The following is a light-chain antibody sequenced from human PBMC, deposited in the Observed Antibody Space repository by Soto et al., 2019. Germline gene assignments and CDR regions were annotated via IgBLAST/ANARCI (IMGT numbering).Light chain of an antibody. CDR1: QGISNY. V-gene: IGKV1-27*01. Sequence: DIQMTQSPSSLSASVGDRVTITCRASQGISNYLAWYQQKPGKVPKLLIYAASTLDSGVPSRCSGSRSGTDFTLTISSLQPEDVATSYCEDHQTCGQGTKVEIK. CDR2: AAS. CDR3: EDHQT. J-gene: IGKJ1*01.